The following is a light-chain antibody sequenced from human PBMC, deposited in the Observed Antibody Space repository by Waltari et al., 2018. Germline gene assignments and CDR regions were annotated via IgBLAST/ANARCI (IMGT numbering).Light chain of an antibody. CDR1: RSDIGKYNL. V-gene: IGLV2-23*02. CDR2: GVV. Sequence: QSALTQTATVSGSPGQSITISCSGARSDIGKYNLVSWYQQHPGKAPTLRVYGVVKRPSWGSSRFSGSKSGNTAFLAISGLHTAHEDGYYCCSYAGSAVSVFGGGTKLTVL. CDR3: CSYAGSAVSV. J-gene: IGLJ3*02.